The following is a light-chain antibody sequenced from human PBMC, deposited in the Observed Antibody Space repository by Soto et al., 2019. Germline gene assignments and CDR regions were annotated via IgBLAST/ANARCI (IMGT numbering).Light chain of an antibody. V-gene: IGKV1-39*01. Sequence: DIQMTHSPSSLSASVRDIVSITCRARQSISNYVNWYQQKPGEAPKVLIFAASSLQSGVPPRFSGSGSGTDFTLTISTLQPEDFATHYCQQSYSTPWTFGQVTKVDIK. J-gene: IGKJ1*01. CDR1: QSISNY. CDR2: AAS. CDR3: QQSYSTPWT.